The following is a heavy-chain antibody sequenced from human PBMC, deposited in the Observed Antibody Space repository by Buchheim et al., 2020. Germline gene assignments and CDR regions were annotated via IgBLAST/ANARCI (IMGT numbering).Heavy chain of an antibody. D-gene: IGHD4-17*01. CDR1: GFTFSSSD. Sequence: EVQLVESGGGLVQPGGSLRLSCAASGFTFSSSDMHWVRQVTGKGLEWVSAIGTADDTYYADSVKGRFTISREYAKNSLYLQMNSLGAGDTAVYYCARELADTVTWGWPFDLWGRGTL. CDR2: IGTADDT. J-gene: IGHJ2*01. V-gene: IGHV3-13*01. CDR3: ARELADTVTWGWPFDL.